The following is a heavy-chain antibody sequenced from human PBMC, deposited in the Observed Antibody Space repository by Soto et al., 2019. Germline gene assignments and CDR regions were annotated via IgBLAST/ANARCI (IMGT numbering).Heavy chain of an antibody. V-gene: IGHV3-23*01. Sequence: GGSLRLSCAASGFTFSSYAMSWVRQAPGKGLEWVSAISGSGGSTYYADSVKGRFTISRDNPKNTLYLQMNSLRAEDTAVYYCAKAPGPYYDILTYYYYYYGMDVWGQGTTVTVSS. J-gene: IGHJ6*02. CDR1: GFTFSSYA. D-gene: IGHD3-9*01. CDR2: ISGSGGST. CDR3: AKAPGPYYDILTYYYYYYGMDV.